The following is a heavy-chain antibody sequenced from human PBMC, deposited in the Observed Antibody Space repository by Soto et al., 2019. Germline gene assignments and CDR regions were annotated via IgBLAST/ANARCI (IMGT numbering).Heavy chain of an antibody. Sequence: GGSLRLSCAASGFTFSSYGMHWVRQAPGKGLEWVAVISYDGSNKYYADSVKGRFTISRDNSKNTLYLQMNSLRAEDTAVYYCAKEATAMDDYGDYVLDYWGQGTLVTVSS. D-gene: IGHD4-17*01. J-gene: IGHJ4*02. V-gene: IGHV3-30*18. CDR3: AKEATAMDDYGDYVLDY. CDR2: ISYDGSNK. CDR1: GFTFSSYG.